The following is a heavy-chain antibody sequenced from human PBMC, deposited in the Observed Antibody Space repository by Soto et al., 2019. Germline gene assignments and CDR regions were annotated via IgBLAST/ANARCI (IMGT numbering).Heavy chain of an antibody. CDR2: MSFDGSNE. CDR3: AKDRPIFACVIDRDYDYGMDF. V-gene: IGHV3-30*18. CDR1: GFTFSNYG. J-gene: IGHJ6*02. D-gene: IGHD3-3*01. Sequence: QVQLVESGGGVVQPGRSLRLSCAASGFTFSNYGIHWVRQAPGKGLEWVAVMSFDGSNENYADSVKGRFTISRDNSKNTMYLDMARLRAEVPAVCLCAKDRPIFACVIDRDYDYGMDFWGQGTTVTVS.